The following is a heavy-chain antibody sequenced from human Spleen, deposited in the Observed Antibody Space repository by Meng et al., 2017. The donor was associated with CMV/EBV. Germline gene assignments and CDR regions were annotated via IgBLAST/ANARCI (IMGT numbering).Heavy chain of an antibody. CDR3: ARLVRFLEWLTEYNWFDP. Sequence: TFSDYYMSWIRQAPGKGLEWVSYISSSGSTIYYADSVKGRFTISRDNGKNSLYLQMNSLRAEDTAVYYCARLVRFLEWLTEYNWFDPWGQGTLVTVSS. CDR2: ISSSGSTI. CDR1: TFSDYY. V-gene: IGHV3-11*04. D-gene: IGHD3-3*01. J-gene: IGHJ5*02.